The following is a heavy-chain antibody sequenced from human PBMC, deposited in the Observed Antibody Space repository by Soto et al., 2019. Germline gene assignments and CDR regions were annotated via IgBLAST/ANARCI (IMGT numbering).Heavy chain of an antibody. J-gene: IGHJ5*02. CDR3: ARAPDCGGDCYPNWFDP. CDR2: IYYSGST. D-gene: IGHD2-21*02. CDR1: GGSVSSGSYY. Sequence: QVQLQESGPGLVKPSETLSLTCTVSGGSVSSGSYYWSWIRQPPGKGLEWIGYIYYSGSTNYNPSLKSRVPISVDTSKNQFSLKLSSVTAADTAVYYCARAPDCGGDCYPNWFDPWGQGTLVTVSS. V-gene: IGHV4-61*01.